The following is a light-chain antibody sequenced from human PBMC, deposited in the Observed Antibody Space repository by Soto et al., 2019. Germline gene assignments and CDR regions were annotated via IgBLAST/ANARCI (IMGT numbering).Light chain of an antibody. CDR3: QQYNSYST. Sequence: QMTKSPSTLSASVGDRVTITCRASQSISSWLAWYQQKPGKAPKLLIYDASSLESGVPSWFSGSGSGTEFTLTISSLQPDDFATYYCQQYNSYSTFGQGTKVDIK. J-gene: IGKJ1*01. CDR2: DAS. CDR1: QSISSW. V-gene: IGKV1-5*01.